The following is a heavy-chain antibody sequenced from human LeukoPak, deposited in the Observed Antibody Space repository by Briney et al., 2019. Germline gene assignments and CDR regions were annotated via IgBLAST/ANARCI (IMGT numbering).Heavy chain of an antibody. D-gene: IGHD4-17*01. CDR2: INHSGST. V-gene: IGHV4-34*01. CDR1: GGSFSGYY. J-gene: IGHJ2*01. CDR3: ARGLPRTTVTTRGWYFDL. Sequence: SETLSLTCAVYGGSFSGYYWSWIRQPPGKGLEWIGEINHSGSTNYNPSLKSRVTISVDTSKNQFSLKLSSVTAADTTIYYCARGLPRTTVTTRGWYFDLWGRGTLVTVSS.